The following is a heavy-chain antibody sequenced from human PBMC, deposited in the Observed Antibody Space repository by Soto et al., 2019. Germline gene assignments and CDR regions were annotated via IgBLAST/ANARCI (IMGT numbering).Heavy chain of an antibody. V-gene: IGHV5-51*01. Sequence: EVQLVQSGAEVKKPGESLRISCKDYGYSVTNNWISWVRQMPGKGLEWMGSIYPGDSDTRYSPSFEGQVTISADEAIDTAYLQWSSLQASDTAMYYCAIVYLYCTNGVCHFDYCGQGTLVTVSS. D-gene: IGHD2-8*01. CDR2: IYPGDSDT. J-gene: IGHJ4*02. CDR3: AIVYLYCTNGVCHFDY. CDR1: GYSVTNNW.